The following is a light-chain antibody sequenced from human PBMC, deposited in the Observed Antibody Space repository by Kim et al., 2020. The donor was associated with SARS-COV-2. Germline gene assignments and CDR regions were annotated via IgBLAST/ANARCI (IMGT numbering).Light chain of an antibody. V-gene: IGLV2-11*01. J-gene: IGLJ2*01. CDR2: DVT. CDR1: SNNIGFYNY. CDR3: CSYAGDYVI. Sequence: PGHSVTIPFTGASNNIGFYNYVSWYQHHPGRAPKLIIYDVTKRPSGVPDPFSGSKSGNTASLTVFGLQSEDEADYYCCSYAGDYVIFGGGTQLTVL.